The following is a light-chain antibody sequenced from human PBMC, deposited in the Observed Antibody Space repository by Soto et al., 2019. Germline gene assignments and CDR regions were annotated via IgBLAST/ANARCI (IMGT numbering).Light chain of an antibody. V-gene: IGKV3-20*01. CDR1: QSLHSNF. Sequence: EIVLTQFPGTLSLSPGERATLSCRASQSLHSNFLVWYQQKPGQAPRLLISSASRRATGIPDRFSGSGSGTDFTLTISRLDPEDVAVYYCHQSGISPLTFGPGTREDVK. CDR3: HQSGISPLT. CDR2: SAS. J-gene: IGKJ3*01.